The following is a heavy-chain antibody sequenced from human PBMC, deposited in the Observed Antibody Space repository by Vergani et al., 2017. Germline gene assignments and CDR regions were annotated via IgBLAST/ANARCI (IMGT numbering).Heavy chain of an antibody. CDR2: ISSSSSYI. J-gene: IGHJ4*02. CDR1: GFSFSSYG. Sequence: LQLLESGPGLVKPARSLSLSCAASGFSFSSYGLHWVRQAPGKGLEWVSSISSSSSYIYYADSVKGRFTISRDNAKNSLYLQRNSLRAEDTAVYYCARDGFPRGYSSSLYRVPYYFDYGGQGSLVTVSS. D-gene: IGHD6-13*01. V-gene: IGHV3-21*01. CDR3: ARDGFPRGYSSSLYRVPYYFDY.